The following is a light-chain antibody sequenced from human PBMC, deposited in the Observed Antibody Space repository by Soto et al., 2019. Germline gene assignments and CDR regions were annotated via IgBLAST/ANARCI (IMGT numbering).Light chain of an antibody. CDR2: AAS. Sequence: IQLTQSPSSLSASVGDRVTITCRTSQGISDYLAWYQLKPGKPPKLLIYAASTLESGVPSRFSGSRSGTDFTLTISSLQPEDLATDYCQQLTSYSPRIIFGGGTKVEIK. J-gene: IGKJ4*01. CDR1: QGISDY. CDR3: QQLTSYSPRII. V-gene: IGKV1-9*01.